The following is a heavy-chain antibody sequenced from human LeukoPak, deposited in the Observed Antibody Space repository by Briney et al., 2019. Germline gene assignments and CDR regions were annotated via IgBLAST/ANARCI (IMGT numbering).Heavy chain of an antibody. J-gene: IGHJ4*02. CDR2: IYRGGFSGGGP. V-gene: IGHV3-66*04. Sequence: PGGSLRLSCAVSGFNVSSQHMNWVRQAPGKGLEWVSVIYRGGFSGGGPHYADSVKGRFTTSSESSKNTLYLQMNSLRVDDTAVYYCARRGVVIRVILVGFHKEAYYFDSWGQGALVTVSS. CDR1: GFNVSSQH. D-gene: IGHD3-22*01. CDR3: ARRGVVIRVILVGFHKEAYYFDS.